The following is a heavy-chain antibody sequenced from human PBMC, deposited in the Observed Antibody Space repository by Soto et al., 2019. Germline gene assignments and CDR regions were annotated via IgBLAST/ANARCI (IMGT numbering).Heavy chain of an antibody. CDR3: TRDYSSDYFDF. CDR2: TYYRSKWFN. CDR1: GYSVSRNNAG. J-gene: IGHJ4*02. D-gene: IGHD1-26*01. V-gene: IGHV6-1*01. Sequence: SHTLSLTCAISGYSVSRNNAGWNLIRQSPSRGLEWLGRTYYRSKWFNDYAVSVKSRITINPDTSKNQFSLQLNSVTPEDTAVYYCTRDYSSDYFDFWGQGTPVTVSS.